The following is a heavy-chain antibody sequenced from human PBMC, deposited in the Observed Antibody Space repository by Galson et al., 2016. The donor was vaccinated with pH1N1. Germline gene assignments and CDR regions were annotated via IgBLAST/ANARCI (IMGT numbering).Heavy chain of an antibody. J-gene: IGHJ4*02. CDR3: ARDPQGYYGDYVGFHY. Sequence: SLRLSCAASGFTFSSYNMHWVRQAPGKGPEWVAFIRFDGSNRKYASSLKGRFTIPRDNSKNTRYLQMDSLRTEDTALYYCARDPQGYYGDYVGFHYWGQGTLVTVSS. CDR1: GFTFSSYN. V-gene: IGHV3-30*02. D-gene: IGHD4-17*01. CDR2: IRFDGSNR.